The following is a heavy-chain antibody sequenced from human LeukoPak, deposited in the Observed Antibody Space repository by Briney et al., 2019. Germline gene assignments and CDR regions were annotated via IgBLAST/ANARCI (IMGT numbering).Heavy chain of an antibody. CDR1: GYTFTSYY. V-gene: IGHV1-46*01. Sequence: ASVKVSCKASGYTFTSYYMHWVRQAPGQGLEWMGIINPSGGSTSYAQKFQGRVTMTRDMSTSTVYMELSSLRSEDTAVYYCARAPHTWWGDDNWLDPWGQGTLVTVSS. CDR3: ARAPHTWWGDDNWLDP. D-gene: IGHD2-15*01. J-gene: IGHJ5*02. CDR2: INPSGGST.